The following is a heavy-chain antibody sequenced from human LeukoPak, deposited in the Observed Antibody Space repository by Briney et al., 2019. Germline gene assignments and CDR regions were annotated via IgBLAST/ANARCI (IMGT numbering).Heavy chain of an antibody. CDR3: AKTGSSIAARPPDY. Sequence: SETLSLTCTVSGASFSSSPYYWGWLRQPPGKGLEWIGSVYYSGSTYYNPSLKSRVTISLETSKNQFSLKLASVTAADTAVYYCAKTGSSIAARPPDYWGQGTLVTVSS. D-gene: IGHD6-6*01. CDR2: VYYSGST. V-gene: IGHV4-39*07. J-gene: IGHJ4*02. CDR1: GASFSSSPYY.